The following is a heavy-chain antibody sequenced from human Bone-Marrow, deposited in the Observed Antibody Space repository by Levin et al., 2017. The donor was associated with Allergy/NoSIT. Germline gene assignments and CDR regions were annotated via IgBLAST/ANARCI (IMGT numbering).Heavy chain of an antibody. CDR2: IFYSGTT. CDR3: ARSLVDSTLVSYMGIFDS. Sequence: SQTLSLTCTVSGDSIRSSSHYWGWVRQPPGQGLEWLGNIFYSGTTYYNPSLKSRLSISVDTSRNHFSLKLTSVSAADTALYFCARSLVDSTLVSYMGIFDSWGQGTLVIVSS. CDR1: GDSIRSSSHY. J-gene: IGHJ4*02. V-gene: IGHV4-39*02. D-gene: IGHD5-12*01.